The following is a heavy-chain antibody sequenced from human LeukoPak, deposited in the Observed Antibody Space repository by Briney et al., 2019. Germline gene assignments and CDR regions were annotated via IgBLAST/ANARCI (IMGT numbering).Heavy chain of an antibody. CDR3: ASYYHGSGTSLGY. CDR2: ISGSSGST. Sequence: PGGSLRLSCAASGFTLSSYAMTWVRQAPGKGLEWVSGISGSSGSTYYADSVKGRFTTSRDNAKNSLYLQMNSLRAEDTAVYYCASYYHGSGTSLGYWGQGTLVTVSS. D-gene: IGHD3-10*01. J-gene: IGHJ4*02. CDR1: GFTLSSYA. V-gene: IGHV3-23*01.